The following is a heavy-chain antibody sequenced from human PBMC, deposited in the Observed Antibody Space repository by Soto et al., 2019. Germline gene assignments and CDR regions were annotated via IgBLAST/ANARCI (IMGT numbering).Heavy chain of an antibody. J-gene: IGHJ3*02. CDR3: ARVGYCSGGSCFPGRRLAFDI. V-gene: IGHV3-48*01. CDR2: ISSSSSTI. D-gene: IGHD2-15*01. CDR1: GFTFSSYS. Sequence: EVQLVESGGGLVQPGGSLRLSCAASGFTFSSYSMNWVRQAPGKGLEWVSYISSSSSTIYYADSVKGRSTISRDNAKNSLYLQMNSLRAEDTAVYYCARVGYCSGGSCFPGRRLAFDIWGQGTMVTVSS.